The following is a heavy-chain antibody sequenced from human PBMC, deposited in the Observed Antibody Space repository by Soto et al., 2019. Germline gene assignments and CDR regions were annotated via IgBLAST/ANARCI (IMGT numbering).Heavy chain of an antibody. CDR3: ARDGGVAVAGTDTYFDY. CDR2: INAGNGNT. CDR1: GYTFTSYA. J-gene: IGHJ4*02. Sequence: GASVKVSCKASGYTFTSYAMHWVRQAPGQRLEWMGWINAGNGNTKYSQKFQGRVTITRDTSASTAYMELSSLRSEDTAVYYCARDGGVAVAGTDTYFDYWGQGTLVTVSS. V-gene: IGHV1-3*01. D-gene: IGHD6-19*01.